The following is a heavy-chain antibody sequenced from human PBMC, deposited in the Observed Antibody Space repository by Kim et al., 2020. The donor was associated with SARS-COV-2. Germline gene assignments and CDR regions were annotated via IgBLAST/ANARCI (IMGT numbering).Heavy chain of an antibody. CDR3: ARVRSSLGNWFDP. Sequence: TPALKRQVTISVCTSKNQFSLKLSSVTAADTAVYYCARVRSSLGNWFDPWGQGTLVTVSS. J-gene: IGHJ5*02. V-gene: IGHV4-31*01. D-gene: IGHD6-19*01.